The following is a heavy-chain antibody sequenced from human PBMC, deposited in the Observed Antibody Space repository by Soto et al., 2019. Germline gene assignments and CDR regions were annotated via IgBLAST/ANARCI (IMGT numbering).Heavy chain of an antibody. J-gene: IGHJ4*02. D-gene: IGHD6-13*01. CDR1: RGTFSSYT. Sequence: SVKVSCKASRGTFSSYTRSWLRQAPGQGLEWMGRIIPILGIANYAQKLQGRVTITADKSTSTAYMELSSLRSEDTAVYYCASEEWGQKLVPHFFDWWGQGTLVTVSS. CDR2: IIPILGIA. V-gene: IGHV1-69*02. CDR3: ASEEWGQKLVPHFFDW.